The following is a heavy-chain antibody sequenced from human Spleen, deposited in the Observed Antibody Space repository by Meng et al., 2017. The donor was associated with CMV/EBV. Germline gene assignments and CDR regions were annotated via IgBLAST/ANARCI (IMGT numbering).Heavy chain of an antibody. D-gene: IGHD2-2*01. CDR2: ISVYNGNI. J-gene: IGHJ3*02. Sequence: ASVKVSCKASGYTFASHGISWVRLAPGQGLEWVGWISVYNGNIKYAQKFQDRVTMTTDTSTNTAYMELRSLRSDDTALYFCEKWDCSSSTCHPAIFDIWGQGTMVTVSS. V-gene: IGHV1-18*01. CDR3: EKWDCSSSTCHPAIFDI. CDR1: GYTFASHG.